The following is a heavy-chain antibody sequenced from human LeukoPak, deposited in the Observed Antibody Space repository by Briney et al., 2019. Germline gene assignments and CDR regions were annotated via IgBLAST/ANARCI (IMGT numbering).Heavy chain of an antibody. CDR2: IYHSGST. D-gene: IGHD1-26*01. CDR3: ARDSVVGAHFDY. CDR1: GYSISSGYY. V-gene: IGHV4-38-2*02. J-gene: IGHJ4*02. Sequence: SETLSLACSVSGYSISSGYYWGWIRQPPGKGLEWIGSIYHSGSTYYNPSLKSRVTISVDTSKDQFSLKLSSVTAADTAVYYCARDSVVGAHFDYWGQGTLVTVSS.